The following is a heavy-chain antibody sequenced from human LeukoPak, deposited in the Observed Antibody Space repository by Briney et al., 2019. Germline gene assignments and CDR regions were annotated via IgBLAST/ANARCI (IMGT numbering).Heavy chain of an antibody. CDR1: GYTFTSYG. D-gene: IGHD2-15*01. CDR3: ARSSGYCSGGSCYFFDY. CDR2: IIPIFGTA. V-gene: IGHV1-69*13. J-gene: IGHJ4*02. Sequence: ASVKVSCKASGYTFTSYGISWVRQAPGQGLEWMGGIIPIFGTANYAQKFQGRVTITADESTSTAYMELSSLRSEDTAVYYCARSSGYCSGGSCYFFDYWGQGTLVTVSS.